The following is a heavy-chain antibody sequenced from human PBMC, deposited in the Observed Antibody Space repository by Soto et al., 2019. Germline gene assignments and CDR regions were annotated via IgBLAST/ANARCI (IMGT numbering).Heavy chain of an antibody. V-gene: IGHV3-74*01. CDR3: ARDCTTHSPTRGYYYYYYGMDV. D-gene: IGHD2-8*01. J-gene: IGHJ6*02. CDR1: GFTFSSYW. Sequence: EVQLVESGGGLVQPGGSLRLSCAASGFTFSSYWMHWVRQAPGKGLVWVSRINSDGSSTSYADSVKGRFTISRDNAKNTLYLQMNSLRDEDTAVYYCARDCTTHSPTRGYYYYYYGMDVWGQGTTVTVSS. CDR2: INSDGSST.